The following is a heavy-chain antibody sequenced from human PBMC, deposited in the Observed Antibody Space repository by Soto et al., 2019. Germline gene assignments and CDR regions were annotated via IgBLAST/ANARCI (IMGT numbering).Heavy chain of an antibody. CDR2: IYYSGST. V-gene: IGHV4-59*01. J-gene: IGHJ6*02. D-gene: IGHD3-22*01. CDR3: ARALRGYYYASNGMDV. CDR1: GGSISSYY. Sequence: SETLSLTCTVSGGSISSYYWSWIRQPPGKGLEWIGYIYYSGSTNYNPSLKSRVTISVDTSKNQFSLKLSSVTAADTAVYYCARALRGYYYASNGMDVWGQGTTVTVSS.